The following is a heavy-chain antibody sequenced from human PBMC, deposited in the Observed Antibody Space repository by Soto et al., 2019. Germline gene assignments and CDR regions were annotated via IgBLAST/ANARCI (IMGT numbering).Heavy chain of an antibody. D-gene: IGHD3-16*01. V-gene: IGHV3-7*05. Sequence: VQLVESGGGLVQPGGSLRLSCEASGFTFSAYWMGWVRQAPGTGLQWVATIKTDGSEKYYVDSVTGRFTISRDNVKNSLYLQLNTLRAEDTGVYYCARPVRGSPEDVWGQGTTVTVSS. CDR2: IKTDGSEK. J-gene: IGHJ6*02. CDR3: ARPVRGSPEDV. CDR1: GFTFSAYW.